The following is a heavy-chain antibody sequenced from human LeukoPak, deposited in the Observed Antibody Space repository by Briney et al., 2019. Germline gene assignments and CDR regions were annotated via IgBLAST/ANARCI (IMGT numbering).Heavy chain of an antibody. CDR3: ARTTPPNSTGGGNSSILLAQFDP. J-gene: IGHJ5*02. V-gene: IGHV1-69*13. CDR1: GGTFSSYA. Sequence: GASVKVSCKASGGTFSSYAISWVRKAPGQGLEWMGGIIPIFGTANYAQTFQGRVTITADESTSTAYMELSSLRSEDTAVYYCARTTPPNSTGGGNSSILLAQFDPWGQGTLVTVSS. D-gene: IGHD6-13*01. CDR2: IIPIFGTA.